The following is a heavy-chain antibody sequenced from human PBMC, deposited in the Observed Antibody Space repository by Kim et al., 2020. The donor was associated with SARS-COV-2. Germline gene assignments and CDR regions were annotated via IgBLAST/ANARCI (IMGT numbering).Heavy chain of an antibody. CDR3: TTDLVWWGSTSNKGY. Sequence: GGSLRLSCAASGFTFSNAWMSWVSQAPGKGLEWVGRIKSKTDGGTTDYAAPVKGRFTISRDDSKNTLYLQMNSLKTEDTAVYYCTTDLVWWGSTSNKGYWGQRTLVTVSS. V-gene: IGHV3-15*01. J-gene: IGHJ4*02. CDR1: GFTFSNAW. D-gene: IGHD2-15*01. CDR2: IKSKTDGGTT.